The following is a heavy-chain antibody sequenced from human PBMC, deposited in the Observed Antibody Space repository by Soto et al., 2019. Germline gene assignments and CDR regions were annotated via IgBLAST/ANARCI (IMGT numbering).Heavy chain of an antibody. Sequence: PSETLSLTCTVSGGSISSGGYYWSRIRQHPGKGLERIGYIYYSGSTYYNPSLKSRVTISVDTSKNQFSLKLSSVTAADTAVYYCARSYIAPHLNWFDPWGQGTLVTVSS. V-gene: IGHV4-31*03. CDR1: GGSISSGGYY. J-gene: IGHJ5*02. D-gene: IGHD6-13*01. CDR3: ARSYIAPHLNWFDP. CDR2: IYYSGST.